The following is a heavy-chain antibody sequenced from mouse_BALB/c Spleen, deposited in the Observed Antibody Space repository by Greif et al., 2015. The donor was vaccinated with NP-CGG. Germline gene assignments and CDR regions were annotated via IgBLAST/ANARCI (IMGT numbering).Heavy chain of an antibody. CDR3: TRGLYAMDY. Sequence: EVKVVESGGGLVKPGGSLKLSCAASGFTFSSYTMSWVRQTPEKRLEWVATISSGGSYTYYPDSVKGRFTISRDNAKNTLYLQMSSLKSEDTAMYYCTRGLYAMDYWGQGTSVTVSS. J-gene: IGHJ4*01. CDR1: GFTFSSYT. V-gene: IGHV5-6-4*01. CDR2: ISSGGSYT.